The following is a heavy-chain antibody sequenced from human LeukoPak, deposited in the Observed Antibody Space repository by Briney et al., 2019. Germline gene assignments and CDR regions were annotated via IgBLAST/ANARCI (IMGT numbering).Heavy chain of an antibody. J-gene: IGHJ3*02. CDR2: IKEDGSQK. CDR3: ARAAKRTFDI. Sequence: GGSLRLSCAASGFSFSDYWMSWVRQAQGKGLEWVANIKEDGSQKFYLDSMKGRFTISRDNAKNSLYLQMNSLRAEDTALYYCARAAKRTFDIWGQGTMVTVSS. D-gene: IGHD6-25*01. V-gene: IGHV3-7*03. CDR1: GFSFSDYW.